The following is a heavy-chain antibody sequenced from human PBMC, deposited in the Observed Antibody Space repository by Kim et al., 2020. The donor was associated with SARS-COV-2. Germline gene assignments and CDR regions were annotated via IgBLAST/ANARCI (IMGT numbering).Heavy chain of an antibody. D-gene: IGHD2-2*01. CDR2: IYYSGST. J-gene: IGHJ6*02. Sequence: SETLSLTCTVSGGSISSSSYYWGWIRQPPGKGLEWIGSIYYSGSTYYNPSLKSRVTISVDTSKNQFSLKLSSVTAADTAVYYCARDVSSTSIAYYYGMDVWGQGTTVTVSS. V-gene: IGHV4-39*07. CDR1: GGSISSSSYY. CDR3: ARDVSSTSIAYYYGMDV.